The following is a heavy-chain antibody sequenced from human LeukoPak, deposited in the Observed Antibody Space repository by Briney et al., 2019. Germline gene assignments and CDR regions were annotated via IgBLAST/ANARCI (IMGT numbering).Heavy chain of an antibody. CDR3: ASASALYGDYELDY. V-gene: IGHV3-48*03. CDR2: ISSSGSTI. Sequence: GGSLRLSCAASGFTFSSYEMNWVRQAPGEGLEWVSYISSSGSTIYYADSVKGRFTIPRDNAKNSLYLQMNSLRAEDTAVYYCASASALYGDYELDYWGQGTLVTVSS. J-gene: IGHJ4*02. CDR1: GFTFSSYE. D-gene: IGHD4-17*01.